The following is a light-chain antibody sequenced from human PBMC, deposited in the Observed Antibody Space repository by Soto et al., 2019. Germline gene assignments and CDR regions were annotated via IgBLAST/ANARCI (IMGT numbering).Light chain of an antibody. J-gene: IGKJ1*01. CDR3: QQYGSSPPRT. Sequence: EIVLTQSPGTLSLSPGERATLSCRASQSVSSSYLAWYQQKPGQAPRLLIYGASSRDTGITDRFSGSGSGTDFTLTIRRLETEDFAVYYCQQYGSSPPRTFGQGTKVEIK. CDR2: GAS. V-gene: IGKV3-20*01. CDR1: QSVSSSY.